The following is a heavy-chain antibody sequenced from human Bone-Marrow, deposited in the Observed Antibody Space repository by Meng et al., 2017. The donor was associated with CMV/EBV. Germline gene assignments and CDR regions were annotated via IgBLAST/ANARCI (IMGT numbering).Heavy chain of an antibody. V-gene: IGHV3-13*01. J-gene: IGHJ3*02. CDR1: GFTFSSYD. CDR2: MGTAGDT. CDR3: AGARSGWGAFDI. D-gene: IGHD3-22*01. Sequence: GESLKISCAASGFTFSSYDMHWVRQATGKGLEWVSAMGTAGDTYYPGSVKGRFTISRENAKNSLYLQMNSPRAGDTAVYYCAGARSGWGAFDIWGQGTMVTVSS.